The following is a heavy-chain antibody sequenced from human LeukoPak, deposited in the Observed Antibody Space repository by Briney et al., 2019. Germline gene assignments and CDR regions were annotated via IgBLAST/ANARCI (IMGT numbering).Heavy chain of an antibody. CDR2: INPSGGST. V-gene: IGHV1-46*01. Sequence: ASVKVSCKASGYTFTSYFLHWVRQAPGQGLEWMGIINPSGGSTRYAQKFQGRVTMTEDTSTDTAYMELSSLRSEDTAVYYCATPGPDWGDAFDIWGQGTMVTVSS. CDR3: ATPGPDWGDAFDI. CDR1: GYTFTSYF. J-gene: IGHJ3*02. D-gene: IGHD3/OR15-3a*01.